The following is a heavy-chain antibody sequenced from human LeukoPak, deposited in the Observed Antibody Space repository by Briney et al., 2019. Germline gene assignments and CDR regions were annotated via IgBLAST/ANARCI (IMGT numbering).Heavy chain of an antibody. V-gene: IGHV1-18*04. CDR3: ARDRSSYGIYYFDY. D-gene: IGHD5-18*01. CDR2: ISAYNGNT. J-gene: IGHJ4*02. CDR1: GYTFTGYY. Sequence: ASVKVSCKASGYTFTGYYMHWVRQAPGQGLEWMGWISAYNGNTNYAQKLQGRVTMTTDTSTSTAYMELRSLRSDDTAVYYCARDRSSYGIYYFDYWGQGTLVTVSS.